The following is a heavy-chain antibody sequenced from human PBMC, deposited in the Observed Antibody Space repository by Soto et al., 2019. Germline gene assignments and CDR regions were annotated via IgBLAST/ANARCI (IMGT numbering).Heavy chain of an antibody. CDR1: GFTFSAFW. J-gene: IGHJ3*01. CDR3: ARDLSPPGEFFYDAFDV. Sequence: EVQLVESGGGLVQPGESLRLSCAASGFTFSAFWMTWLRQAPGKGLEWVANIKRDGTVTHYGDSVEGRCTLSRDNAQNSLVLQLNSLRPEYTGMYYCARDLSPPGEFFYDAFDVWGQGTVVTVSS. V-gene: IGHV3-7*04. D-gene: IGHD2-21*01. CDR2: IKRDGTVT.